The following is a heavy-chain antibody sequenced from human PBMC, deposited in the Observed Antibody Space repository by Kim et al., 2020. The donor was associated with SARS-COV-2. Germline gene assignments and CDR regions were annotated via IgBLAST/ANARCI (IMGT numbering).Heavy chain of an antibody. CDR2: IIPILGIA. D-gene: IGHD6-19*01. CDR1: GGTFSCYA. CDR3: ARERPRTGYSSGWPPDP. Sequence: SVKVSCKASGGTFSCYAISWVRQAPGQGLEWMGRIIPILGIANYAQKFQGRVTITADKSTSTAYMELSSLRSEDTAVYYCARERPRTGYSSGWPPDPWGQGTLVTVSS. J-gene: IGHJ5*02. V-gene: IGHV1-69*04.